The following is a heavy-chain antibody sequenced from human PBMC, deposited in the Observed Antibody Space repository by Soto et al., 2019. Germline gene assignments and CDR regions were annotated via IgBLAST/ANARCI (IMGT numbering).Heavy chain of an antibody. V-gene: IGHV3-30*18. CDR3: AKSVYNWNDGFFDY. Sequence: QVQLVESGGGVVQPGRSLRLSCAASGFTFSSYGIHWARQAPGKGLEWVSVISYDGINKYYADSVKGRFTISRDNSEKPLYLQMNSLRAEDTTVYYCAKSVYNWNDGFFDYWGQGTLVTVSS. D-gene: IGHD1-1*01. CDR1: GFTFSSYG. CDR2: ISYDGINK. J-gene: IGHJ4*02.